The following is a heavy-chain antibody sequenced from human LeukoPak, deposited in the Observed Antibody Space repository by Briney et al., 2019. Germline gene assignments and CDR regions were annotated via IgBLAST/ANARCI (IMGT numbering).Heavy chain of an antibody. CDR2: ISSIGSTI. J-gene: IGHJ3*02. Sequence: GGSLRLSCAASGFTFSSYEMNCVRHAPGKGREWVSYISSIGSTIYYANSVKGRFTISRDNPKNSLYLQMDSLRAEDTAVYYCPKTIVVVVAASPKINDAFDIWGEGTMVTVSS. V-gene: IGHV3-48*03. CDR3: PKTIVVVVAASPKINDAFDI. D-gene: IGHD2-15*01. CDR1: GFTFSSYE.